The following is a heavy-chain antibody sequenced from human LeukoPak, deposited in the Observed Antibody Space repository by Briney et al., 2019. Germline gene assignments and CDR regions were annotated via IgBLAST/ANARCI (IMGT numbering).Heavy chain of an antibody. CDR1: GFTFSSYG. Sequence: GSLRLSCAASGFTFSSYGMHWVRQAPGKGLEWVAVIWYDGSNKYYADSVKGRFTISRDNSKNTLYLQMNSLRAEDTAVYYCARGLSGDDYGDYYFDYWGQGTLVTVSS. CDR3: ARGLSGDDYGDYYFDY. D-gene: IGHD4-17*01. V-gene: IGHV3-33*01. CDR2: IWYDGSNK. J-gene: IGHJ4*02.